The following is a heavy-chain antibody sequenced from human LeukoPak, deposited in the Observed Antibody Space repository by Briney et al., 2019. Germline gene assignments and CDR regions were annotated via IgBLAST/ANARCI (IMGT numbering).Heavy chain of an antibody. CDR3: TTDPVVPTLKRYYFGMDV. J-gene: IGHJ6*02. CDR1: GFTFGDYA. CDR2: IRNKAYGETT. Sequence: GGSLRLSCTGSGFTFGDYAMSWFRQAAGKGLEWVGFIRNKAYGETTEHAASVRGRFIISRDDSKRIAYLQMHSLKTEDTAIYYCTTDPVVPTLKRYYFGMDVWGQGTSVTVSS. V-gene: IGHV3-49*03. D-gene: IGHD2-2*01.